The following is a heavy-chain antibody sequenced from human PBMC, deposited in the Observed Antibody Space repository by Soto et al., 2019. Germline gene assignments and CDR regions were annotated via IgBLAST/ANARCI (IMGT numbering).Heavy chain of an antibody. CDR2: IPNNGSP. D-gene: IGHD7-27*01. CDR1: GGSVRTGSYH. V-gene: IGHV4-61*01. J-gene: IGHJ4*02. CDR3: ARIGWGGDS. Sequence: QVQLQESGPGRVKPSETLSLTCSVSGGSVRTGSYHWSWIRQPPGKGLEWIGFIPNNGSPDYNPSLNIRVVVSIDRSKNQFSLKVNSVTAADTAVYFCARIGWGGDSWGQGTLVTVSS.